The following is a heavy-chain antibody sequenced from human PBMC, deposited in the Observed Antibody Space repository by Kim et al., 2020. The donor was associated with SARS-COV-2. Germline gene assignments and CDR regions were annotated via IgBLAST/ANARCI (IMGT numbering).Heavy chain of an antibody. J-gene: IGHJ6*02. CDR3: LRTARRLGMDV. Sequence: NYAQKLQGRVTMTTDTSTSTAYMELRSLRSDDTAVYYCLRTARRLGMDVWGQGTTVTVSS. D-gene: IGHD2-2*01. V-gene: IGHV1-18*01.